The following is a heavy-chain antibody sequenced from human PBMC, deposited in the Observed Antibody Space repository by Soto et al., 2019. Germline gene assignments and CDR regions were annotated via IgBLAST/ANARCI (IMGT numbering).Heavy chain of an antibody. D-gene: IGHD3-22*01. CDR3: SRDTSCQRITMIVVVGGMDV. J-gene: IGHJ6*02. CDR2: INPSGGST. Sequence: QVQLVQSGAEVKKPGASVKVSCKASGYTFTSYYMHWVRQAPGHGLEWTGIINPSGGSTSYAQKFQCRVNMTRDTYTSTVYRELRSLRSADTSVYYCSRDTSCQRITMIVVVGGMDVWGQGTTVTVSS. V-gene: IGHV1-46*01. CDR1: GYTFTSYY.